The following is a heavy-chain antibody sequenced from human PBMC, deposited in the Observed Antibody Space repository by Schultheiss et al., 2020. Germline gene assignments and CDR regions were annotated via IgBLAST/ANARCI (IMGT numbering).Heavy chain of an antibody. CDR3: ARGPRKEIIYGDLGSRYYYYGMDV. V-gene: IGHV4-61*08. CDR2: VHHSGST. D-gene: IGHD4-17*01. Sequence: SETLSLTCTVSGGSISSGDYYWSWIRQPPGKGLECVGFVHHSGSTNYNPSLKSRVTISVDKSKNQFSLKLSSVTAADTAVYYCARGPRKEIIYGDLGSRYYYYGMDVWGQGTTVTVSS. J-gene: IGHJ6*02. CDR1: GGSISSGDYY.